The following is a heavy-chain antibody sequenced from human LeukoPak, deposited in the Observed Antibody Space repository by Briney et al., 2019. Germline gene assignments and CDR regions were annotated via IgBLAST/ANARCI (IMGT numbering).Heavy chain of an antibody. V-gene: IGHV1-2*02. D-gene: IGHD3-10*01. Sequence: ASVKVSCKASGYTFTGYYIHWVRQAPGQGLEWMGWINPNSGDTNYAQKFHGRVTMTRDTSISTAYMELSRLRSDDTAVYYCARRVRRGDNWFDPWGQGTLVTVSS. J-gene: IGHJ5*02. CDR1: GYTFTGYY. CDR2: INPNSGDT. CDR3: ARRVRRGDNWFDP.